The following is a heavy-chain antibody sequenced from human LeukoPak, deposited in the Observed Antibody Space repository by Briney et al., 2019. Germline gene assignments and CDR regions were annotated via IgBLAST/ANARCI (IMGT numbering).Heavy chain of an antibody. D-gene: IGHD3-22*01. J-gene: IGHJ4*02. CDR2: IRHHGGNV. Sequence: GGSLRLSCAASGFTFSNYGMHWVRQAPGKGLEWVAFIRHHGGNVYYADSVKGRFTISRENSKNTLYLQMNSLRAEDTAVYYYNTNAYYYVGFDFWGQGTLVTVSS. CDR1: GFTFSNYG. V-gene: IGHV3-30*02. CDR3: NTNAYYYVGFDF.